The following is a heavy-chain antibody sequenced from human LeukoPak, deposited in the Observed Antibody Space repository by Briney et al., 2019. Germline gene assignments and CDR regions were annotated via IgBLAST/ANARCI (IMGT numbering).Heavy chain of an antibody. J-gene: IGHJ5*02. CDR3: ARHPLVVHNWFDP. D-gene: IGHD2-15*01. V-gene: IGHV1-18*01. Sequence: ASVKVSCKDSGYTFNSYGISWVRQAPGQGLEWMGWISAYNGNTNYAQKLQGRVTMTTDTSTSTAYMELRSLRSDDPAVYYCARHPLVVHNWFDPWGQGTLVTVSS. CDR2: ISAYNGNT. CDR1: GYTFNSYG.